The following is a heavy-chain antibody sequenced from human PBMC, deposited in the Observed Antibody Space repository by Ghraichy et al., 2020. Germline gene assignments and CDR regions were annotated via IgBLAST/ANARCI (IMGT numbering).Heavy chain of an antibody. D-gene: IGHD3-10*01. CDR1: GGSFSGYY. CDR2: INHSGST. J-gene: IGHJ4*02. Sequence: SETLSLTCAVYGGSFSGYYWSWIRQPPGKGLEWIGEINHSGSTNYNPSLKSRVTISVDTSKNQFSLKLSSVTAADTAVYYCARVAGGSRPRYGSGSSPFDYWGQGTLVTVSS. V-gene: IGHV4-34*01. CDR3: ARVAGGSRPRYGSGSSPFDY.